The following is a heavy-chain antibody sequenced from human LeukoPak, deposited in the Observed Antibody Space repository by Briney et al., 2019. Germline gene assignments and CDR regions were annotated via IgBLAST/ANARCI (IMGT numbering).Heavy chain of an antibody. CDR2: ISRSGGST. V-gene: IGHV3-23*01. CDR1: ESHA. Sequence: PGGSLRLSCAASESHAMTWVRQGPGKGPEWVSAISRSGGSTYYADSVKGRFTISRDKSNNTVYLQMNSLRVEDTAVYYCARDYKYAFDNWGQGTLVTVSS. D-gene: IGHD5-24*01. J-gene: IGHJ4*02. CDR3: ARDYKYAFDN.